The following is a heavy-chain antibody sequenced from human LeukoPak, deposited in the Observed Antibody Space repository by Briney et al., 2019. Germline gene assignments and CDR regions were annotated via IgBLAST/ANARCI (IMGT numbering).Heavy chain of an antibody. Sequence: ASVKVSCKASGYTFTGYYIHWVRQAPGQGLEWMGWINPNSGGTNYAQKFQGRVTMTRDTSISTAYMELSRLRSDGTAVYYCARDTSYYFDYWGQGTLVTVSS. J-gene: IGHJ4*02. CDR1: GYTFTGYY. V-gene: IGHV1-2*02. CDR2: INPNSGGT. CDR3: ARDTSYYFDY.